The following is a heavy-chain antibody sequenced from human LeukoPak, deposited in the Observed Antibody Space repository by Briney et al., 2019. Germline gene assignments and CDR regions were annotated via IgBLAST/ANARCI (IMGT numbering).Heavy chain of an antibody. V-gene: IGHV3-23*01. Sequence: GGSLRLSCAASGFIFSSYAMSWVRQAPGKGPEWVSIISAGGSSIDYTNPVKGRFTISRDNFKNTLYLQMNSLRAEDTAVYYCAKGGESGRGNPRVDWFDSWGQGTLVTVSS. CDR3: AKGGESGRGNPRVDWFDS. D-gene: IGHD4-17*01. J-gene: IGHJ5*01. CDR1: GFIFSSYA. CDR2: ISAGGSSI.